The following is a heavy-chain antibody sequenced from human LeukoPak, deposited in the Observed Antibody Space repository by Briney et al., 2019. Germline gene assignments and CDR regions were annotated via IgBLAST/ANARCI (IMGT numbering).Heavy chain of an antibody. D-gene: IGHD5-18*01. CDR2: IKSKTDGGTT. CDR3: TTGDTAMDFDY. CDR1: GFTFSNAW. V-gene: IGHV3-15*01. J-gene: IGHJ4*02. Sequence: PGGSLRLSCAASGFTFSNAWMTWVRQAPGKGLEWVGRIKSKTDGGTTDYAAPVKGRFAISRDDSKNTLYLQMNSLKTEDTAVYYCTTGDTAMDFDYWGQGTLVTVSS.